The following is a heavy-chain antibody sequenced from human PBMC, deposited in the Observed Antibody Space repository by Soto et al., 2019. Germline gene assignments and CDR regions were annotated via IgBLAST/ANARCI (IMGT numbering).Heavy chain of an antibody. CDR1: GFSFSRSW. V-gene: IGHV3-74*01. CDR2: INRDGRSI. J-gene: IGHJ4*02. D-gene: IGHD3-22*01. Sequence: GGSLRLSCAASGFSFSRSWMHWVRQAPGKGLVWVSRINRDGRSISYADSVKGRFTISRDNAKNTLYLQMNSLRVEDTAVYYCARDGPEDWAESSGFDYWGQGA. CDR3: ARDGPEDWAESSGFDY.